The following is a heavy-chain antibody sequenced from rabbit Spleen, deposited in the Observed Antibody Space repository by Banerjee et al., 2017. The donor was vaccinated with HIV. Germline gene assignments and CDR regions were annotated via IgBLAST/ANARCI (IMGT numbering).Heavy chain of an antibody. CDR3: ARGSAAMTMVITGYYLSL. CDR1: GLSFSGGGY. CDR2: IYVGSGGIT. J-gene: IGHJ4*01. D-gene: IGHD2-1*01. Sequence: QLEESGGGLVKPEGSLTLTCTASGLSFSGGGYVCWVRQAPGKGLEWTGCIYVGSGGITYYASWAKGRFTISKPSSTTVTLQMTSLTVADTATYFCARGSAAMTMVITGYYLSLWGPGTLVTVS. V-gene: IGHV1S45*01.